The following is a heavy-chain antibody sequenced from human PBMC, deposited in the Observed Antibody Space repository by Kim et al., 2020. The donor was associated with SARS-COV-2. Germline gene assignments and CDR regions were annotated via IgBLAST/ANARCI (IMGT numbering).Heavy chain of an antibody. V-gene: IGHV3-9*01. Sequence: GGSLRLSCAASGFTFDDYAMHWVRQAPGKGLEWVSGISWNSGSIGYADSVKGRFTISRDNAKNSLYLQMNSLRAEDTALYYCAKDIGSYGMDVWGQGTTVTVSS. CDR3: AKDIGSYGMDV. J-gene: IGHJ6*02. CDR1: GFTFDDYA. CDR2: ISWNSGSI. D-gene: IGHD3-10*01.